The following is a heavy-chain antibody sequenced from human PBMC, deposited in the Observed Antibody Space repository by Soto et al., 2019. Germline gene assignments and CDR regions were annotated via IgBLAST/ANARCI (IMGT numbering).Heavy chain of an antibody. Sequence: SETLSLTCTVSGGSISRSSYYWAWIRQAPGKGLEWIGSIYYSGSTYYNPSLKSRVTISVDTSKNQFSLKLSSVTAADTAVYYCARHYRPNYYDSSGRIDYWGQGTLVTVS. J-gene: IGHJ4*02. CDR1: GGSISRSSYY. D-gene: IGHD3-22*01. CDR2: IYYSGST. V-gene: IGHV4-39*01. CDR3: ARHYRPNYYDSSGRIDY.